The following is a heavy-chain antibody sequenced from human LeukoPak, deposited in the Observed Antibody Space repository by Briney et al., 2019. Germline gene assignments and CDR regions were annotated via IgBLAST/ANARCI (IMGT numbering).Heavy chain of an antibody. CDR1: GFTFSSYW. D-gene: IGHD3-10*01. J-gene: IGHJ4*02. Sequence: GGSLRLSCAASGFTFSSYWMHWVRQAPGKGLVWVSRINTDGSSTSYADSVKGRFTISRDNAKNTLYLQMNSLRAEDTAVYYCARRGPMVRGVISDDYWGQGTLVTVSS. V-gene: IGHV3-74*01. CDR2: INTDGSST. CDR3: ARRGPMVRGVISDDY.